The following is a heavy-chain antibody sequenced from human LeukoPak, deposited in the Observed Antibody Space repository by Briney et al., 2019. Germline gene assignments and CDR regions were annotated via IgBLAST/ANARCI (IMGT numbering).Heavy chain of an antibody. D-gene: IGHD5-12*01. J-gene: IGHJ4*02. CDR3: ARGTIYSPRGEDF. CDR2: IYSGGTT. V-gene: IGHV3-53*01. CDR1: GFTVSSNY. Sequence: GGSLRLSCAASGFTVSSNYMSWVRQAPGKGLEWVSVIYSGGTTYYADSVKGRFTISRDNSKNTVYLQMNSLRAEDTAVYYCARGTIYSPRGEDFWGQGTLVTVSS.